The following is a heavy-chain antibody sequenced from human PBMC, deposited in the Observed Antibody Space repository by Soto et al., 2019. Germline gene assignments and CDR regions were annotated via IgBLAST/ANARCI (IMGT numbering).Heavy chain of an antibody. Sequence: SETLSLTCAVYGGSFSGYYWSWIRQPPGKGLEWIGEINHSGSTNYNPSLKSRVTISVDTSKNQFSLKLSSVTAADTAVYYCARGGSQLASPPAYFDYWGQGTLVTVSS. CDR1: GGSFSGYY. CDR2: INHSGST. V-gene: IGHV4-34*01. D-gene: IGHD6-13*01. J-gene: IGHJ4*02. CDR3: ARGGSQLASPPAYFDY.